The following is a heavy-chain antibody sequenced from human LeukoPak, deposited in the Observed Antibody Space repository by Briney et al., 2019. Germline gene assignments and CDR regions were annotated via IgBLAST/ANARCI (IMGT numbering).Heavy chain of an antibody. CDR1: GFTFDDYA. Sequence: GRSLRLSCAASGFTFDDYAMHWVRQAPGKGLEWVSGISWNSGSIGYADSVKGRFTISRDNAKNSLYLQMNNLRAEDTALYYCAKGNYYDSSGYSDAPDYWGQGTLVTVSS. D-gene: IGHD3-22*01. J-gene: IGHJ4*02. CDR2: ISWNSGSI. V-gene: IGHV3-9*01. CDR3: AKGNYYDSSGYSDAPDY.